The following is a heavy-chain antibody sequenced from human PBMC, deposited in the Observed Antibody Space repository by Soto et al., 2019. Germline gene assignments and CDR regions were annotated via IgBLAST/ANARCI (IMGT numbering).Heavy chain of an antibody. J-gene: IGHJ4*02. CDR3: ATTSRGYSSGYGYYFDY. CDR1: GGTFSSYA. V-gene: IGHV1-69*13. CDR2: IIPIFGTA. Sequence: SVKVSCKASGGTFSSYAISWVRQAPGQGLEWMGGIIPIFGTANYAQKFQGRVTITADESTSTAYMELSSLRSEDTAVYYCATTSRGYSSGYGYYFDYWGQGTLVTVSS. D-gene: IGHD5-18*01.